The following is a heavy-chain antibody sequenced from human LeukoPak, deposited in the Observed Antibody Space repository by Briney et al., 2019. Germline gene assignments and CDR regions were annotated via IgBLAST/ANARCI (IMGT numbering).Heavy chain of an antibody. CDR2: IYHSGST. CDR3: ASLRTVDAFDI. D-gene: IGHD3/OR15-3a*01. CDR1: GYSISSGYY. Sequence: SETLSLTCTVSGYSISSGYYWGWIRQPPGKGLEWIGSIYHSGSTYYNPSLKSRVTISVDTSKNQFSLKLSSVTAADTAVYYCASLRTVDAFDIWGQGTMVTVSS. V-gene: IGHV4-38-2*02. J-gene: IGHJ3*02.